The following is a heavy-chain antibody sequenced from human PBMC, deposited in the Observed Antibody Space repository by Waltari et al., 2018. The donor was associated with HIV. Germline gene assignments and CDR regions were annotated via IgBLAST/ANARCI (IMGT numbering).Heavy chain of an antibody. D-gene: IGHD1-26*01. CDR1: GYSLTSYD. Sequence: QVQLVQSGAEVKKPGASVKVSCKASGYSLTSYDINWVRQATGQGLEWMGWMTPSSGNTGSAQKFQGRVTMSRNTSVSTVYMELSTLTSDDTAIYFCARGGSTHTHLAYWGQGTLVTVSS. V-gene: IGHV1-8*01. CDR2: MTPSSGNT. CDR3: ARGGSTHTHLAY. J-gene: IGHJ4*02.